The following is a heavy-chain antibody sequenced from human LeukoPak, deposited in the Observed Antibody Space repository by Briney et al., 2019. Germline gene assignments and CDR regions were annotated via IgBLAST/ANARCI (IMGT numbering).Heavy chain of an antibody. J-gene: IGHJ5*02. D-gene: IGHD3-10*01. Sequence: GGSLRLSCAASGFPLSSYAMSWVRQASGKGLEWVSATSSSDPGTYYADSVRGRFTISRDNSKNTLYLQLNSLRAEDTAVYYCARPGSPRGGVRGGNWFDPWGQGTLVTVSS. V-gene: IGHV3-23*01. CDR1: GFPLSSYA. CDR3: ARPGSPRGGVRGGNWFDP. CDR2: TSSSDPGT.